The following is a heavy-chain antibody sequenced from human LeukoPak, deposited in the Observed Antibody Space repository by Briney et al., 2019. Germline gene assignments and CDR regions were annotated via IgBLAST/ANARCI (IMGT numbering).Heavy chain of an antibody. CDR2: IYYNGSA. D-gene: IGHD6-25*01. Sequence: SETLSLTCTVSGASIKSYYWSWIRQPPGKGLEWIGYIYYNGSAKYNPSLKGRGTISIDTSKTRFSLRLNSVTTADTAVYYCTRWRSGYWYGAFDYWGQGTLVTVSS. V-gene: IGHV4-59*01. CDR3: TRWRSGYWYGAFDY. J-gene: IGHJ4*02. CDR1: GASIKSYY.